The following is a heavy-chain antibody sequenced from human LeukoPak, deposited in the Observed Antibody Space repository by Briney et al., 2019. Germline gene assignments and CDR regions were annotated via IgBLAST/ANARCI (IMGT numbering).Heavy chain of an antibody. J-gene: IGHJ5*02. Sequence: GESLKISCKGSGYSFTSYWIGWVRQMPGKGLEWMGIIYPGDSDTRYSPSFQGQVTISADKSISTAYLQWSSLKASDTAMYYCARHYDILTGYYDNWFDPWGQGILVTVSS. CDR2: IYPGDSDT. D-gene: IGHD3-9*01. CDR1: GYSFTSYW. CDR3: ARHYDILTGYYDNWFDP. V-gene: IGHV5-51*01.